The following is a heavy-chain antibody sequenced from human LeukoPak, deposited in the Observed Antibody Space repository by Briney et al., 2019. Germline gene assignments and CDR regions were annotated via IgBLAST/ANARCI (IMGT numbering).Heavy chain of an antibody. Sequence: SETLSLTCTVSGGSISSSSYYWGWIRQPPGKGLEWIGSIYYSGSTYYNPSLKSRVTISVDTSKDQFSLKLSSVTAADTAVYYCARHTYNWEWVYWGQGTLVTVSS. CDR2: IYYSGST. CDR3: ARHTYNWEWVY. V-gene: IGHV4-39*01. D-gene: IGHD1-20*01. J-gene: IGHJ4*02. CDR1: GGSISSSSYY.